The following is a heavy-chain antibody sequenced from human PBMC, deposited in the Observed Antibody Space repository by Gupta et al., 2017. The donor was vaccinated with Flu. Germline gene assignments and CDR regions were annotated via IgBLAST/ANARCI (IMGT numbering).Heavy chain of an antibody. CDR1: GGSFSGYY. V-gene: IGHV4-34*01. J-gene: IGHJ5*02. CDR2: INHSGST. Sequence: QVQLQQWGAGLLKPSETLSLTCAVYGGSFSGYYWSWIRQPPGKGLEWIGEINHSGSTNYNPSLKSRVTISVDTSKNQFARKLSSVTAADTAVYYCARGWGNIGGTGHNWFDPWGQGTLVTVSS. D-gene: IGHD4-23*01. CDR3: ARGWGNIGGTGHNWFDP.